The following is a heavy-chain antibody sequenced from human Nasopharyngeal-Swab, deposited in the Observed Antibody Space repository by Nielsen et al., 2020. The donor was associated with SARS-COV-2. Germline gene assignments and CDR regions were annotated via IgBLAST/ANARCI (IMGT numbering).Heavy chain of an antibody. CDR1: GGSISSSSYY. V-gene: IGHV4-39*01. Sequence: SETLSLTCTVSGGSISSSSYYWGWIRQPPGKGLEWIGSIYYSGSTYYNPSIKSRVTISVDTSKNQFSLKLSSVTAADTAVYYCARQGPDCSGGSCYSGHWGQGTLVTVSS. CDR2: IYYSGST. D-gene: IGHD2-15*01. CDR3: ARQGPDCSGGSCYSGH. J-gene: IGHJ4*02.